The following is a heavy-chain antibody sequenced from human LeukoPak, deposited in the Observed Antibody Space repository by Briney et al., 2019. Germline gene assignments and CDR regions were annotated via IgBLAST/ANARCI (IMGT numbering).Heavy chain of an antibody. V-gene: IGHV3-7*04. Sequence: GVALRLSCAASGFSFSNYWMSWVRQAPGKGLEWVAYISEDGFEKKYVDSVKGRFSISRDNAKNSLYLQIYRLRVEDTAVYYCARWYGGSGRWVLDVWGRGTTVTVS. D-gene: IGHD3-10*01. J-gene: IGHJ6*02. CDR3: ARWYGGSGRWVLDV. CDR1: GFSFSNYW. CDR2: ISEDGFEK.